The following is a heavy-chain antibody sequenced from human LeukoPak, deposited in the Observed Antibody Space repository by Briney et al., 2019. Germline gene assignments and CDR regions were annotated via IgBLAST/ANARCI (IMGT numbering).Heavy chain of an antibody. Sequence: SETLSLTCTVSGGSISSGGYYWSWIRQHPGKGLGWIGYIYYSGSTYYNPSLKSRVTISVDTSKNQFSLKLSSVTAADTAVYYCARGEKNYDPFDYWGQGTLVTVSS. V-gene: IGHV4-31*03. CDR2: IYYSGST. J-gene: IGHJ4*02. CDR1: GGSISSGGYY. CDR3: ARGEKNYDPFDY. D-gene: IGHD3-22*01.